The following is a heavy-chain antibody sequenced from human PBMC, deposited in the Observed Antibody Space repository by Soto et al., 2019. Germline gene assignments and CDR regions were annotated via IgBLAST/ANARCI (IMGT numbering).Heavy chain of an antibody. V-gene: IGHV3-33*01. CDR2: IWHDGSER. Sequence: HPGGSLRLSCAASGFSFSNYAMHWVRQAPGKGLEWVATIWHDGSERHYAESVKGRFTISRDNSENTVYLQMNSLRAEDTAVYYCARVGHTEVGGDWKNWFDPWGQGTLVTVSS. CDR3: ARVGHTEVGGDWKNWFDP. J-gene: IGHJ5*02. D-gene: IGHD2-21*01. CDR1: GFSFSNYA.